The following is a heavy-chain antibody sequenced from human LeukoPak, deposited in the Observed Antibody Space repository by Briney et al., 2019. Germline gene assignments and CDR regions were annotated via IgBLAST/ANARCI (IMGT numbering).Heavy chain of an antibody. Sequence: GGSLILSCAASGSTFSSLTMTWGRQARAKGLDWGSSITSTSTYIHYADSVKGRFTISRDNAKNSLYLQMNSLRAEDTAVYYGARFDCADYLAFDYWGQGTLVTVSS. D-gene: IGHD4-17*01. CDR1: GSTFSSLT. CDR2: ITSTSTYI. J-gene: IGHJ4*02. CDR3: ARFDCADYLAFDY. V-gene: IGHV3-21*01.